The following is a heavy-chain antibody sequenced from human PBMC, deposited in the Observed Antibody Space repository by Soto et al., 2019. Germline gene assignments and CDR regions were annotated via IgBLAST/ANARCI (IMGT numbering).Heavy chain of an antibody. Sequence: EVQLLESGGGFVQPGGSLRLSCAASGFTVSNYAMSWVRQAPGKGMEWVSTISSSGASTYYADSVKGRFTISSGKSKSTLYSHLNSLRADDTAKSYWAKDPTRKWLVSFGCVSWGQGTLVTVAS. CDR1: GFTVSNYA. V-gene: IGHV3-23*01. CDR2: ISSSGAST. D-gene: IGHD6-19*01. J-gene: IGHJ4*02. CDR3: AKDPTRKWLVSFGCVS.